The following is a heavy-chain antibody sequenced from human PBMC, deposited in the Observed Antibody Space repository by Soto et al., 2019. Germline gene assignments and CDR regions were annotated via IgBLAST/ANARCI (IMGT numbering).Heavy chain of an antibody. CDR2: ITTNGHT. CDR1: GFTFTNCV. V-gene: IGHV3-23*01. CDR3: AKDRYCFGYQGSAEYYYYYGMDV. D-gene: IGHD5-18*01. J-gene: IGHJ6*02. Sequence: GGSLRLSCETSGFTFTNCVMTWVRQPPGKRLEWVSVITTNGHTDYADSVKGRFTISRDNSKNTLYLQMDSLRAEDTAVYYCAKDRYCFGYQGSAEYYYYYGMDVWGQGTTVTVSS.